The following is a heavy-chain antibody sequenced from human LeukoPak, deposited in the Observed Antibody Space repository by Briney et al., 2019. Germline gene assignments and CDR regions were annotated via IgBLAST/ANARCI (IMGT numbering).Heavy chain of an antibody. Sequence: GGSLRLSCAASGFTFSSYAMSWVRQAPGKGLEWVSAISGSGGSTYYADSVKGRFTISRDNSKNTLYLQMNSLRAEDTAVYYCAKSVWDIVVVPAALDHWGQGTLVTVSS. CDR3: AKSVWDIVVVPAALDH. CDR1: GFTFSSYA. D-gene: IGHD2-2*01. J-gene: IGHJ4*02. CDR2: ISGSGGST. V-gene: IGHV3-23*01.